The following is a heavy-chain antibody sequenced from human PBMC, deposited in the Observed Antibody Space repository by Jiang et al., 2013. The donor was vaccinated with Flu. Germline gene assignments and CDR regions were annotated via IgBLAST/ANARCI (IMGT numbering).Heavy chain of an antibody. CDR2: IYHSGST. CDR3: ARDNGIAAAGTYFQAMDV. J-gene: IGHJ6*02. V-gene: IGHV4-4*02. CDR1: GASISSMNW. Sequence: GSGLVKPSGTLSVTCVVSGASISSMNWWSWVRQPPGKGLEWIGEIYHSGSTNYNPSLKTRVTISIDRYNNQFSLKLSSVTAADTAVYYCARDNGIAAAGTYFQAMDVWGQGTTVTVSS. D-gene: IGHD6-13*01.